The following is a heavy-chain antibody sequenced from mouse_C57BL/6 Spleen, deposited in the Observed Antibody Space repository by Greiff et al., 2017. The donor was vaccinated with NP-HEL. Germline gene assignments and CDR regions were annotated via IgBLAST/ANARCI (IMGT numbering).Heavy chain of an antibody. CDR1: GYTFTSYW. J-gene: IGHJ4*01. Sequence: QVQLQQPGAELVRPGTSVKLSCKASGYTFTSYWMHWVKQRPGQGLEWIGVIDPSASYTNYNQKFKGKATLTVDTSSSTAYMQLSSLTSEDSAVYYCAGAYQRGAMDYWGQGTSVTVSS. V-gene: IGHV1-59*01. D-gene: IGHD2-10*01. CDR2: IDPSASYT. CDR3: AGAYQRGAMDY.